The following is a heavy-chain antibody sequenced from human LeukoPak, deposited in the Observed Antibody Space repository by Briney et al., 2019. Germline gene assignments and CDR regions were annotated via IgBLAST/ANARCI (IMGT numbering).Heavy chain of an antibody. V-gene: IGHV1-3*01. D-gene: IGHD6-13*01. CDR2: INAGNGNT. Sequence: GASVKVSCKASGYTFTNYDINWVRQATGQGLEWMGWINAGNGNTKYSQKFQGRVTITRDTSASTAYMELSSLRSEDTAVYYCARNLGIGIAAAGTRDYWGQGTLVTVSS. CDR3: ARNLGIGIAAAGTRDY. J-gene: IGHJ4*02. CDR1: GYTFTNYD.